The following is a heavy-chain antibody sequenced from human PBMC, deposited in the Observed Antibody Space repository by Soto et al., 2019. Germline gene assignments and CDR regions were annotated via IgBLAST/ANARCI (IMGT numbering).Heavy chain of an antibody. CDR2: IIPIFGTA. CDR3: ASSVAKYYYYGMDG. D-gene: IGHD5-12*01. CDR1: GGTFSSYA. J-gene: IGHJ6*02. V-gene: IGHV1-69*13. Sequence: ASVKVSCKASGGTFSSYAISWVRQAPGQGLEWMGGIIPIFGTANYAQKFQGRVTITADESTSTAYMELSSLRSEDTAVYYCASSVAKYYYYGMDGWGQGTTVTGSS.